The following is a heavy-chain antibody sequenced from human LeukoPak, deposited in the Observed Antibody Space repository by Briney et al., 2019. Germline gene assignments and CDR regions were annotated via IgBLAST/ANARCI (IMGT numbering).Heavy chain of an antibody. J-gene: IGHJ5*02. CDR2: IYYSGST. CDR1: GGSISSSSYY. CDR3: ARGPYSSSPAGFDP. D-gene: IGHD6-6*01. Sequence: SKTLSLTCTVSGGSISSSSYYWGWIRQPPGKGLEWIGSIYYSGSTYYNPSLKSRVTISVDTSKNQFSLKLSSVTAADTAVYYCARGPYSSSPAGFDPWGQGTLVTVSS. V-gene: IGHV4-39*01.